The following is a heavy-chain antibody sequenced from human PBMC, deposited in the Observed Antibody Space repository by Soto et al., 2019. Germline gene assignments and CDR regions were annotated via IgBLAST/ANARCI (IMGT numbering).Heavy chain of an antibody. CDR1: GGTFSSYP. CDR3: ARVEGATTARRFTYFDY. Sequence: QVQLVQSGAEVKKPGSSVKVSCKASGGTFSSYPISWVRQAPGQGLEWMRGIIPNLGTANYAQKFQGRVTMTADESTSTAYMELSSLRSDDTAVSYCARVEGATTARRFTYFDYWGQGTLVNVSS. CDR2: IIPNLGTA. D-gene: IGHD1-26*01. J-gene: IGHJ4*02. V-gene: IGHV1-69*01.